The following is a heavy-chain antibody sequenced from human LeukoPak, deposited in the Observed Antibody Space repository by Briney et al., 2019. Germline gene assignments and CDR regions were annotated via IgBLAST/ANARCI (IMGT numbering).Heavy chain of an antibody. J-gene: IGHJ5*02. Sequence: ASVKVSCKASGYTFRSYGFSWVRQAPGQGLEWMGWINPNSGGTNYAQKFQGRVTMTRDTSVSTAYMELNRLRSDDTGVYYCARDTTMITYWFDPWGQGTLVTVSS. D-gene: IGHD5-18*01. CDR2: INPNSGGT. V-gene: IGHV1-2*02. CDR3: ARDTTMITYWFDP. CDR1: GYTFRSYG.